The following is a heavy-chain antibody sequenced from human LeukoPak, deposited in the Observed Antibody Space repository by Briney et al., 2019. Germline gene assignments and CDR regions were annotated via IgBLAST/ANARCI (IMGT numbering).Heavy chain of an antibody. J-gene: IGHJ5*02. CDR1: GGSFSGYY. Sequence: PSETLSLTCAVYGGSFSGYYWSWIRQPPGRGLEWIGEINHSGSTNYNPSLKSRVTISVDTSKNQFSLKLSSVTAADTAVYYCARPLGGWFDPWGQGTLVTVSS. CDR3: ARPLGGWFDP. CDR2: INHSGST. V-gene: IGHV4-34*01. D-gene: IGHD3-16*01.